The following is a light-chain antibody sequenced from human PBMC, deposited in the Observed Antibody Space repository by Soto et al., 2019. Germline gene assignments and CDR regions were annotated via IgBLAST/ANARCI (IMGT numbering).Light chain of an antibody. Sequence: QPVLTQSPSASASLGASVKLTCTLTSGHSSYAIAWHQQQPEKGPRHLMKLNSDGSHSKRDGIPDRFSGSSSGAERYLTISSLQSEDEAGYYCQTWGTGIRVFGTGTKLTVL. V-gene: IGLV4-69*01. CDR1: SGHSSYA. CDR3: QTWGTGIRV. J-gene: IGLJ1*01. CDR2: LNSDGSH.